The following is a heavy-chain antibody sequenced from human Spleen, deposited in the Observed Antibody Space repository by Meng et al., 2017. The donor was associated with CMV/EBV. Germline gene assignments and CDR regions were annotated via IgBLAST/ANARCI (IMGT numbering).Heavy chain of an antibody. CDR2: ISWNSGSI. Sequence: SLKISCAASGFTFSSYWMSWVRQAPGKGLEWVSGISWNSGSIGYADSVKGRFTISRDNAKNSLYLQMNSLRAEDTALYYCAKDESGGSFYYYGMDVWGQGTTVTVSS. CDR1: GFTFSSYW. D-gene: IGHD2-15*01. J-gene: IGHJ6*02. CDR3: AKDESGGSFYYYGMDV. V-gene: IGHV3-9*01.